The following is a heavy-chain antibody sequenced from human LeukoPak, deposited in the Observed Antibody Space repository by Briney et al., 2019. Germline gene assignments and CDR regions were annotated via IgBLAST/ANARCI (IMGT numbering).Heavy chain of an antibody. D-gene: IGHD2-15*01. V-gene: IGHV3-23*01. CDR2: IGGGGGST. CDR3: ARHKYCGGRTCSFDY. Sequence: GGSLRLSCAASEFTFSSYAMSWVRQAPGKGLEWVSAIGGGGGSTYYADSVKGRFTISRDNSKNTLYLQMNSLRAEDTALYYCARHKYCGGRTCSFDYWGQGTLVTVSS. CDR1: EFTFSSYA. J-gene: IGHJ4*02.